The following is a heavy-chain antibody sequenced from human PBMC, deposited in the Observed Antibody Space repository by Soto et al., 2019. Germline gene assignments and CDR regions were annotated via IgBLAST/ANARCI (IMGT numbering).Heavy chain of an antibody. V-gene: IGHV1-69*12. CDR2: IIPIFGTA. CDR1: GGTFSSYA. D-gene: IGHD4-4*01. J-gene: IGHJ6*02. Sequence: QVQLVQSGAEVKKPGSSVKVSCKASGGTFSSYAISWVRQAPGQGLEWMGGIIPIFGTANYAQKFQGRVTITADESTSTAYMELSSLRSEDTAVYYCARAGYSNYEGPPFAGGMDVWGQGTTVTVSS. CDR3: ARAGYSNYEGPPFAGGMDV.